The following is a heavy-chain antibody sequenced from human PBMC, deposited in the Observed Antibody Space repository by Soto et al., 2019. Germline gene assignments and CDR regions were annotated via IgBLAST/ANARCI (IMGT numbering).Heavy chain of an antibody. CDR1: GFTFSNAW. D-gene: IGHD3-22*01. J-gene: IGHJ4*01. Sequence: SLRLSCAASGFTFSNAWINWVRQAPGKGLEWVGRIKSKTDGGTADFAAPVKGRFAISRDDSKNTVYLQMNSLKTEDTAVYYCTKDSYSTIIVVRFDYWGHGTLVTVSS. CDR3: TKDSYSTIIVVRFDY. CDR2: IKSKTDGGTA. V-gene: IGHV3-15*07.